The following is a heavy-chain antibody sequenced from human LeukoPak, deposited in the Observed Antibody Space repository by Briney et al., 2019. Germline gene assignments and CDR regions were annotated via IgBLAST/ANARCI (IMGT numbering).Heavy chain of an antibody. J-gene: IGHJ5*02. CDR1: GGSFSGYY. V-gene: IGHV4-34*01. D-gene: IGHD1-26*01. CDR3: ARGSGVRELLLWFDP. Sequence: SETLSLTCAVYGGSFSGYYWSWIRQPPGKGLEWIGEINHSGSTNYNPSLKSRVTISVDTSKNQFSLKLSSVTAADTAVYYCARGSGVRELLLWFDPWGQGTLVTVSS. CDR2: INHSGST.